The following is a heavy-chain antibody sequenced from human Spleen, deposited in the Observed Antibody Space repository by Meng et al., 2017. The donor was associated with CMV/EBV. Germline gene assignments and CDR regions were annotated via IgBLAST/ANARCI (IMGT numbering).Heavy chain of an antibody. J-gene: IGHJ4*02. D-gene: IGHD3-10*01. CDR3: ARVVGESGY. CDR2: IYSGGST. CDR1: GFTVSSNY. V-gene: IGHV3-66*01. Sequence: GESLKISCAASGFTVSSNYMSWVRQAPGKGLEWVSVIYSGGSTYYADSVKGRFTISRDNSKNTLYLQMNSLRAEDTAVYYCARVVGESGYWGQGTLVTVSS.